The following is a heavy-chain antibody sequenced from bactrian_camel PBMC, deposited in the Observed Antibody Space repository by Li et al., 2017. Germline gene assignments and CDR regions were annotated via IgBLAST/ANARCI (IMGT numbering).Heavy chain of an antibody. V-gene: IGHV3S53*01. CDR1: GYTFGANC. D-gene: IGHD3*01. CDR2: IDSDGAA. CDR3: AADRFTGRVTAAQGLEYGVTGRWY. Sequence: VQLVESGGGSVQVGGTLRLSCEASGYTFGANCMGWFRQAPGKGREGLALIDSDGAAKYADSVRGRFIISQDNAQNRLYLQMNKMKPEDTAMYYCAADRFTGRVTAAQGLEYGVTGRWYWGQGTQVTVS. J-gene: IGHJ4*01.